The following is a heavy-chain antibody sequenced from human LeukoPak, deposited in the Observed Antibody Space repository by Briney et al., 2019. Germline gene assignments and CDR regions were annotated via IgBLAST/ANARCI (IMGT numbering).Heavy chain of an antibody. CDR3: ARAPYCSSTSCYSDAFDI. Sequence: GGSLRLSCAASGFTFSSYGMHWVRQAPGKGLEWVAVIWYDGSNKYYADFVKGRFTISRDNSKNTLYLQMNSLRAEDTAVYYCARAPYCSSTSCYSDAFDIWGQGTMVTVSS. V-gene: IGHV3-33*01. CDR2: IWYDGSNK. D-gene: IGHD2-2*01. CDR1: GFTFSSYG. J-gene: IGHJ3*02.